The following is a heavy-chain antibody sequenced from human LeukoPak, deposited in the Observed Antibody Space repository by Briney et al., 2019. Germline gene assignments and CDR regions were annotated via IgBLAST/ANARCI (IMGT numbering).Heavy chain of an antibody. V-gene: IGHV4-34*01. D-gene: IGHD2-2*01. CDR1: GGSFSGYY. CDR2: INHSGST. CDR3: ARSRRYPHYYFDY. Sequence: PSETLSLTCAVYGGSFSGYYWSWIRQPPGKGLEWIGEINHSGSTNYNPSLKSRVTISVDTSKNQFSLKLSSVTAADTAVYYCARSRRYPHYYFDYWGQGTLVTVSS. J-gene: IGHJ4*02.